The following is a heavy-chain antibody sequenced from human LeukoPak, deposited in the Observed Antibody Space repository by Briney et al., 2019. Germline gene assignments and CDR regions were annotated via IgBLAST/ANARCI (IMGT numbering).Heavy chain of an antibody. CDR1: GGSISSYY. CDR2: IYYSGST. CDR3: ARGGSGSGMDV. Sequence: SETLSLTCTVSGGSISSYYWSWIRQPPGKGLEWIGYIYYSGSTNYNPSLKSRVTISVDTSKDQFSLKLSSVTAADTAVYYCARGGSGSGMDVWGKGTTVTVSS. D-gene: IGHD6-19*01. J-gene: IGHJ6*04. V-gene: IGHV4-59*01.